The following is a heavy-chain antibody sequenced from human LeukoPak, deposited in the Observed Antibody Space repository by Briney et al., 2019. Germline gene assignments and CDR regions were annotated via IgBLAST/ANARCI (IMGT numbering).Heavy chain of an antibody. D-gene: IGHD1-14*01. CDR3: ARRKGEIWFDP. CDR2: IYYSGST. J-gene: IGHJ5*02. Sequence: PSETLSLTCTVSGGSISSYYWSWIRQPPGKGLEWIGYIYYSGSTNYNPSLKSRVTISVDTSKNQFSLKLSSVTAADTAVYYCARRKGEIWFDPWGQGTLVTVSS. V-gene: IGHV4-59*01. CDR1: GGSISSYY.